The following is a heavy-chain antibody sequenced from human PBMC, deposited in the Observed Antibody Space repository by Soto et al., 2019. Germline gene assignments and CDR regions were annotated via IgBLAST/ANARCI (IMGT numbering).Heavy chain of an antibody. V-gene: IGHV4-39*01. J-gene: IGHJ4*02. Sequence: QLQLQESGPGLVKPSETLSLTCTVSGGSISSSSYYWGWIRQPPGKGLEWIGSIYYSGSTYYNPSLKSRVTISVDTSKNQFSMKLSSVTAADTAVYYCAGRYYGSGSYDYWGQGTLVTVSS. D-gene: IGHD3-10*01. CDR1: GGSISSSSYY. CDR2: IYYSGST. CDR3: AGRYYGSGSYDY.